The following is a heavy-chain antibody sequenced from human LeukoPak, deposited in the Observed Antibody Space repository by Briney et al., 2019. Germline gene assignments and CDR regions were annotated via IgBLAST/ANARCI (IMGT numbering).Heavy chain of an antibody. CDR3: ARGGVVPAAMSGTYYYYYGMDV. CDR2: INHSGST. J-gene: IGHJ6*02. CDR1: GGSISSSNW. D-gene: IGHD2-2*01. Sequence: SETLSLTCAVSGGSISSSNWWSWVRQPPGKGLEWIGEINHSGSTNYNPSLKSRVTISVDTSKNQFSLKLSSVTAADTAVYYCARGGVVPAAMSGTYYYYYGMDVWGQGTTVTVSS. V-gene: IGHV4-4*02.